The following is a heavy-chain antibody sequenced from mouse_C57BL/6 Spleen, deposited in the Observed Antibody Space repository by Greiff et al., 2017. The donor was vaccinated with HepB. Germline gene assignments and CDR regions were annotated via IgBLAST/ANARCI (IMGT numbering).Heavy chain of an antibody. V-gene: IGHV8-8*01. CDR1: GFSLSTFGMG. CDR2: IWWDDDK. Sequence: QVTLKECGPGILQPSQTLSLTCSFSGFSLSTFGMGVGWIRQPSGKGLEWLAHIWWDDDKYYNPALKSRLTISKDTSKNQVFLKIANVDTADTATYYCARIEGYGSSYVDAMDYWGQGTSVTVSS. CDR3: ARIEGYGSSYVDAMDY. J-gene: IGHJ4*01. D-gene: IGHD1-1*01.